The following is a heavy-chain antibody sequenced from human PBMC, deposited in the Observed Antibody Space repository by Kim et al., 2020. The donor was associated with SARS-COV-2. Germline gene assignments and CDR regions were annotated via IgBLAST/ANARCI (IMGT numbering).Heavy chain of an antibody. V-gene: IGHV3-23*01. D-gene: IGHD1-1*01. CDR3: AKVRGTVSSVLGD. J-gene: IGHJ4*02. Sequence: YYAVCVKGRFTISGDNSRNTLYLQMNSLRAEDTAIFYCAKVRGTVSSVLGDWGQGTRVIVSS.